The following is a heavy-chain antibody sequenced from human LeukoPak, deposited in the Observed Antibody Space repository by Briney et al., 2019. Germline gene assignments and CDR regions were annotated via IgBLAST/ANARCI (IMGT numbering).Heavy chain of an antibody. D-gene: IGHD3-9*01. CDR2: IYHSGST. CDR3: ASRILTGYRRLTPPYYYYYMDV. CDR1: GGSISSSSYY. V-gene: IGHV4-39*07. J-gene: IGHJ6*03. Sequence: SETLSLTCTVSGGSISSSSYYWGWIRQPPGKGLEWIGSIYHSGSTNYNPSLKSRVTISVDKSKNQFSLKLSSVTAADTAVYYCASRILTGYRRLTPPYYYYYMDVWGKGTTVTVSS.